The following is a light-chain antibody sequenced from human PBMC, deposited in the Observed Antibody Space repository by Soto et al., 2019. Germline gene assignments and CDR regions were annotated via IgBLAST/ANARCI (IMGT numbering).Light chain of an antibody. CDR1: QGVSSY. J-gene: IGKJ4*01. Sequence: EIVLTQSPATLSLSPGERATLSCRASQGVSSYLAWYQQKPGQAPRLLIYDASNRATGIPARFSGSGSGTDFTLTISSLEPEDFAVYYCQQRSKWPRLTFGGGTKEEIK. CDR3: QQRSKWPRLT. CDR2: DAS. V-gene: IGKV3-11*01.